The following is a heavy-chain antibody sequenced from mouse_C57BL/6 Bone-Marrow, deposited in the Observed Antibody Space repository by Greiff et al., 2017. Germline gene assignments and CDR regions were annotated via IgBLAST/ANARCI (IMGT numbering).Heavy chain of an antibody. J-gene: IGHJ1*03. V-gene: IGHV1-81*01. CDR3: ARRRGYYYGSTWYCDV. D-gene: IGHD1-1*01. CDR1: GYTFTSYG. CDR2: IYPRSGNT. Sequence: VQLQQSGAELARPGASVKLSCTASGYTFTSYGISWVKQRTGQGLEWIGEIYPRSGNTYYNEKFKGKATLTADKSSSTAYMELRSLTSEDSAVYVCARRRGYYYGSTWYCDVWGTGTTVTVSS.